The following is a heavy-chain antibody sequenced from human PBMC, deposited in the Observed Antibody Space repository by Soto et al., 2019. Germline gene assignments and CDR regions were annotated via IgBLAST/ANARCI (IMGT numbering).Heavy chain of an antibody. CDR3: AVSRDGYSMDV. CDR1: GGSISSGGYY. D-gene: IGHD2-2*01. J-gene: IGHJ6*02. Sequence: QVQLQESGPGLVKPSQTLSLTCTVSGGSISSGGYYWSWIRQHPGKGLEWIGYIYDSGSTYYNPSLKSRVTIAVDTSKDQFSLKLSSVTAADTAVYYCAVSRDGYSMDVWGQGTTVTVSS. CDR2: IYDSGST. V-gene: IGHV4-31*03.